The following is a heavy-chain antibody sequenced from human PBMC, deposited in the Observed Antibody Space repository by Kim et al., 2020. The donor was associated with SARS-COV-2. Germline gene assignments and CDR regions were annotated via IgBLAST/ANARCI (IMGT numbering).Heavy chain of an antibody. D-gene: IGHD2-2*01. V-gene: IGHV3-15*01. CDR1: GFTFSNAW. Sequence: GGSLRLSCAASGFTFSNAWMSWVRQAPGKGLEWVCRIKSKTDGGTTDYAAPVKGRFTIARYDTKNTLYLQMNSLKTEDTAVYYCTAADDRVVVPAALSWGQGTPVTVSP. J-gene: IGHJ4*02. CDR3: TAADDRVVVPAALS. CDR2: IKSKTDGGTT.